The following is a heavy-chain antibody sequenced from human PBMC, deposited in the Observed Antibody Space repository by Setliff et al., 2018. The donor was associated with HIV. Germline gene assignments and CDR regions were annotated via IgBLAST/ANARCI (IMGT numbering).Heavy chain of an antibody. Sequence: PSETLSLTCTVSGGSISSHYWSWIRQPPGKALEWLGIVYYTGSTNYNPSLKSRVTISVDTSKNQFSLKLISVTAADTAVYYCARVRGRYYYHYAMDVWGQGTTVTVSS. CDR3: ARVRGRYYYHYAMDV. V-gene: IGHV4-59*11. J-gene: IGHJ6*02. CDR1: GGSISSHY. CDR2: VYYTGST. D-gene: IGHD3-10*01.